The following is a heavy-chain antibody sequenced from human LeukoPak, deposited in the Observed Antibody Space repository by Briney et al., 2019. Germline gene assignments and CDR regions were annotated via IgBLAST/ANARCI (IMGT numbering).Heavy chain of an antibody. Sequence: PSETLSLTCAVYGGSFSGYYWSWIRQPPGKGLEWIGEINHSGSTNYNPSLKSRVIISVDTSKNQFSLKLSSVTAADTAVYYCARGRILRFLEWSHSYYYYGMDVWGQGTTVTVSS. CDR3: ARGRILRFLEWSHSYYYYGMDV. J-gene: IGHJ6*02. CDR2: INHSGST. CDR1: GGSFSGYY. V-gene: IGHV4-34*01. D-gene: IGHD3-3*01.